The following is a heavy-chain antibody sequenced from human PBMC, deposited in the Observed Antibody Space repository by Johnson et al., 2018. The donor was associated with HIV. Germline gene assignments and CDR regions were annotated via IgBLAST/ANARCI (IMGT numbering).Heavy chain of an antibody. J-gene: IGHJ3*02. CDR1: GFTFSS. CDR2: ISHDGSHK. V-gene: IGHV3-30*03. Sequence: QVQLVESGGGVVQPGRSLRLSCAASGFTFSSMHWDRQAPGKGLEWVAVISHDGSHKYSADSVKGRFTISRDNSKNTLYLQMSSLRAEDTALYYCARAYTYGAFDIWGQGTMVTVSS. CDR3: ARAYTYGAFDI. D-gene: IGHD5-18*01.